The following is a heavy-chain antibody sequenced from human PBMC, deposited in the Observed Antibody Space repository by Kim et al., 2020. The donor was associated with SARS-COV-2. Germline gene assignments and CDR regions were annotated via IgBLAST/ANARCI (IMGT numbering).Heavy chain of an antibody. CDR3: TKDHPSNGWPAFSS. CDR2: INNGGNP. J-gene: IGHJ5*02. D-gene: IGHD6-19*01. V-gene: IGHV3-23*01. CDR1: GFTFTSRA. Sequence: GGSLRLSCVASGFTFTSRAMSWVRQSPVKGLEWVASINNGGNPYYANSVKGRFTISRDITKDTLYLQLNSLRADDTTLYYCTKDHPSNGWPAFSSLGQGTLVTV.